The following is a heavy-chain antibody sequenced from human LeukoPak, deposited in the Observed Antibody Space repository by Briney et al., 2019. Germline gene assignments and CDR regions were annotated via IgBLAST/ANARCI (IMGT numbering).Heavy chain of an antibody. CDR1: GYTFTSYA. CDR2: ISAYNGNT. V-gene: IGHV1-18*01. CDR3: ARWEYCSSTSCFDESETFDY. J-gene: IGHJ4*02. Sequence: GASVKVSCKASGYTFTSYAISWVRQATGQGLEWMGWISAYNGNTNYAQKYQGRVTMTTDTSTSTAYMELRSLRSDDTAVYYCARWEYCSSTSCFDESETFDYWGQGTLVTVSS. D-gene: IGHD2-2*01.